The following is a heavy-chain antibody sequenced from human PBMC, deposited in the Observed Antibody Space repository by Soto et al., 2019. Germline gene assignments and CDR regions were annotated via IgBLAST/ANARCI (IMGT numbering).Heavy chain of an antibody. CDR3: TTDDVDTGEIYYYYYGMDV. CDR1: GFTFSNAW. V-gene: IGHV3-15*07. Sequence: GGSLRLSCAASGFTFSNAWMNWVRQAPGKGLEWVGRIKSKTDGGTSDYPAPVKGRFTSSRDDSKNTLYLQMNSLKTEDPAVYYCTTDDVDTGEIYYYYYGMDVWGQGTTVTVSS. D-gene: IGHD1-26*01. J-gene: IGHJ6*02. CDR2: IKSKTDGGTS.